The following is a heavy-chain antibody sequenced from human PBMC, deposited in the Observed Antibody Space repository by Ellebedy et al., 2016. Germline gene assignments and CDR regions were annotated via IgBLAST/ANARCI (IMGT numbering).Heavy chain of an antibody. D-gene: IGHD5-18*01. CDR2: ISGSGGST. Sequence: GGSLRLSXAASGFTFSSYAMSWVRQAPGKGLEWVSAISGSGGSTYYADSVKGRFTISRDNAKNSLYLQMNSLRAEDTAVYYCARAYSYGYWFDPWGQGTLVTVSS. J-gene: IGHJ5*02. V-gene: IGHV3-23*01. CDR3: ARAYSYGYWFDP. CDR1: GFTFSSYA.